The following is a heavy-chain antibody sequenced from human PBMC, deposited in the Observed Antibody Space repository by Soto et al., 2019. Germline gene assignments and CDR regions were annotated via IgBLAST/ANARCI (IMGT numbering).Heavy chain of an antibody. CDR2: IIPIFGTA. D-gene: IGHD1-26*01. V-gene: IGHV1-69*13. Sequence: SVKVSCKASGGTFSSYAISWVRQAPGQGLEWMGGIIPIFGTANYAQKFQGRVTITADESTSTAYMELSSLRSEDTAVYYCARKTSGSYYWFDPWGQGTLVTVSS. J-gene: IGHJ5*02. CDR1: GGTFSSYA. CDR3: ARKTSGSYYWFDP.